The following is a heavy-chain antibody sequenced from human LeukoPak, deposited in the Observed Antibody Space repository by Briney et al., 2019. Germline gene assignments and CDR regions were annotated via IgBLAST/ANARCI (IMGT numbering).Heavy chain of an antibody. Sequence: ASVKVSCKASGGTFSSYAISWVRQAPGQGLEWMGRIIPILGIANYAQKFQGRVTITADKSTSTAYMELSSLRSEDTAVYYCARGSIAAAGMYLDYWGQGTLVTVSS. V-gene: IGHV1-69*04. CDR3: ARGSIAAAGMYLDY. CDR1: GGTFSSYA. D-gene: IGHD6-13*01. CDR2: IIPILGIA. J-gene: IGHJ4*02.